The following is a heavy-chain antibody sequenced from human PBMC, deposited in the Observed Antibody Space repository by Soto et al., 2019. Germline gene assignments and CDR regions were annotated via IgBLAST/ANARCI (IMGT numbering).Heavy chain of an antibody. Sequence: QVQLQESGPGLVKPSQTLSLTCTVSGGSISSGDYYWSWIRQPPGKGLEWIGYIYYSGSTYYNPSLKSRVTISVDTSKNQFSLKLSSVTAADTAVYYCASRYCSSTSCQYNAFDIWGQGTMVTVSS. D-gene: IGHD2-2*01. J-gene: IGHJ3*02. CDR2: IYYSGST. CDR3: ASRYCSSTSCQYNAFDI. V-gene: IGHV4-30-4*01. CDR1: GGSISSGDYY.